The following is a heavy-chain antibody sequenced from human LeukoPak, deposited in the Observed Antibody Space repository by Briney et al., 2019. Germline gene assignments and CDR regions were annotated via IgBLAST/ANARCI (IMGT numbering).Heavy chain of an antibody. CDR1: GFTFDDYA. V-gene: IGHV3-9*01. CDR2: ISWNSGSI. J-gene: IGHJ4*02. D-gene: IGHD3-22*01. CDR3: AKDISEDYDSSGNYDY. Sequence: GGSLRLSCAASGFTFDDYAMHWVRQAPGKGLEWVSGISWNSGSIGYADSVKGRFTISRDNAKNSLYLQMNSLRAEDTALYYCAKDISEDYDSSGNYDYWGQGTLVTVSS.